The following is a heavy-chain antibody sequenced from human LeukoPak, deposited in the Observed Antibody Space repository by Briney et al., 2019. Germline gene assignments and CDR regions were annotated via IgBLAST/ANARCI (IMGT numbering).Heavy chain of an antibody. CDR1: GGTFSSYA. CDR3: ARDRPDAFDI. J-gene: IGHJ3*02. CDR2: NIPIFGTA. V-gene: IGHV1-69*06. Sequence: SVKVSCKASGGTFSSYAISWVRQAPGQGLEWMGGNIPIFGTANYAQKFQGRVTITADKSTSTAYMELSSLRSEDTAVYYCARDRPDAFDIWGQGTMVTVSS.